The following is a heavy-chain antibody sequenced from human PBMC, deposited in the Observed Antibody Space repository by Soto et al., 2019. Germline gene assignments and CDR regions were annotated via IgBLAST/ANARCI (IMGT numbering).Heavy chain of an antibody. V-gene: IGHV4-31*03. CDR1: GGSISGGRYY. CDR2: IYDNGIT. CDR3: TRDRGFGMEV. J-gene: IGHJ6*02. Sequence: QVPLQESGPGLVKPSQTLSLTCNVTGGSISGGRYYWNWIRQHPGKGLEWIGNIYDNGITYYNPSLKSRVIISDDTSKNQFSLRLSSVTAADTAVSYCTRDRGFGMEVWGQGTTVTVSS.